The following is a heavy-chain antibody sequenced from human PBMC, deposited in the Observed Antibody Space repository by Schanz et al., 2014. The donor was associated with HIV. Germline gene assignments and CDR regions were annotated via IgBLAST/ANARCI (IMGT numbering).Heavy chain of an antibody. V-gene: IGHV3-23*01. Sequence: EVQLLESGGGLVLSGGPLRLSCAASGFSFSNSAMTWVRQAPGKGPEWVSAISGSGGSKYYADSVKGRFTISRDNSKSTLYLQMNRLRAEDTAVYYCVGHGSSSSWGLGTLVTVSS. CDR3: VGHGSSSS. D-gene: IGHD6-6*01. CDR1: GFSFSNSA. CDR2: ISGSGGSK. J-gene: IGHJ5*02.